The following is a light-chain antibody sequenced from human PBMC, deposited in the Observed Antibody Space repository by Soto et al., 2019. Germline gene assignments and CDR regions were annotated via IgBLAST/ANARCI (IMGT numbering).Light chain of an antibody. CDR3: HQRQSWPRT. CDR1: QSVTSNY. J-gene: IGKJ1*01. V-gene: IGKV3D-20*02. Sequence: EIVLTQSPDTLSLSPGETATLSCRASQSVTSNYLAWYQQRPGQAPRLLIYDASSRATGIPDRFSGGGSGTDFTLTISDVQPEDFALYYCHQRQSWPRTFGQGTKVDIK. CDR2: DAS.